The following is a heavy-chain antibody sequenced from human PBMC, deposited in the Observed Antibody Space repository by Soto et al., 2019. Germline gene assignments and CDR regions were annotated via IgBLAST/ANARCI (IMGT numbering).Heavy chain of an antibody. CDR3: ARGYCSGGSCYSIYMDV. CDR2: INAGNGNT. CDR1: GYTFTSYA. V-gene: IGHV1-3*01. Sequence: ASVKVSCKASGYTFTSYAMHWVRQAPGQRLEWMGWINAGNGNTKYSQKFQGRVTITRDTSASTAYMELSSLRSEDTAVYYCARGYCSGGSCYSIYMDVWGKGTTVTVS. J-gene: IGHJ6*03. D-gene: IGHD2-15*01.